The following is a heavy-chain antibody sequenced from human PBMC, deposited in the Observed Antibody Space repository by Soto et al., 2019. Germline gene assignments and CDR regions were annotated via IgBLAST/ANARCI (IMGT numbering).Heavy chain of an antibody. Sequence: SVKVSCKASGDTFTFYTINWVRQAPGLGLEWMGRVNPIVSMSNYSQKFQGRVTITADKSTNTAYMQLSSLRSEDTAVYYCARMVRGVITHYYGMDVWGQGTTVTVSS. CDR2: VNPIVSMS. D-gene: IGHD3-10*01. CDR3: ARMVRGVITHYYGMDV. J-gene: IGHJ6*02. V-gene: IGHV1-69*02. CDR1: GDTFTFYT.